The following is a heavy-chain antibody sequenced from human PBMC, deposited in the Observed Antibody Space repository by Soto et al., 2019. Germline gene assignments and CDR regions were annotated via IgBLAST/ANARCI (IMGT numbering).Heavy chain of an antibody. Sequence: QVQLVESGGGVVQPGRSLRLSCAASGFTFSSYAMHWVRQAPGKGLEWVAVISYDGSNKYYADSVKGRFTISRDNSKNTLYLQMNSLRAEDTAVYYCARDGPDSSGWAGYGMDVWGQGTMVTVSS. D-gene: IGHD6-25*01. CDR3: ARDGPDSSGWAGYGMDV. CDR2: ISYDGSNK. CDR1: GFTFSSYA. V-gene: IGHV3-30-3*01. J-gene: IGHJ6*02.